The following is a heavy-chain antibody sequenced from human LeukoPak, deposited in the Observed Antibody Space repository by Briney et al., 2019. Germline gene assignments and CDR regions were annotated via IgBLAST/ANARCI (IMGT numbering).Heavy chain of an antibody. CDR2: ISWDGGST. Sequence: GGSLRLSCAASGFTFDDYTMHWVRQAPGKGLEWVSLISWDGGSTYYADSVKGRFTISRDNSKNSLYLQTNSLRTEDTALYYCAKEINRGWYYGMDVWGQGTTVTVSS. D-gene: IGHD1-14*01. CDR3: AKEINRGWYYGMDV. CDR1: GFTFDDYT. V-gene: IGHV3-43*01. J-gene: IGHJ6*02.